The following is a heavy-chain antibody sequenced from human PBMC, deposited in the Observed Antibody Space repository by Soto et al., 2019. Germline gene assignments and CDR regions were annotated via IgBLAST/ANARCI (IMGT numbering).Heavy chain of an antibody. V-gene: IGHV3-23*01. J-gene: IGHJ4*02. Sequence: GGSLRLSCAASGFTFNNYAMSWVRLAAGTGLDWVSAISAGGDSTYYAGSVKGRFTISRDNSKNTLYLQMNSLRTEDTAVYYCARRGPGTYFDYWGQGTLVTVSS. CDR1: GFTFNNYA. CDR2: ISAGGDST. D-gene: IGHD6-13*01. CDR3: ARRGPGTYFDY.